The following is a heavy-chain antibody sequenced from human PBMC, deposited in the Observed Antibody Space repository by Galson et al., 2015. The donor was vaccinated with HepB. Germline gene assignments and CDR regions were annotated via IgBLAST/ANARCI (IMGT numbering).Heavy chain of an antibody. V-gene: IGHV1-3*01. Sequence: SVKVSCKASGYTFTSYAMHWVRQAPGQRLEWMGWINAGNGNTKYSQKFQGRVTITRDTSASTAYMELSSLRSEDTAVYYCARCPPYDILTGYSDAFDIWGQGTMVTVSS. CDR3: ARCPPYDILTGYSDAFDI. D-gene: IGHD3-9*01. J-gene: IGHJ3*02. CDR2: INAGNGNT. CDR1: GYTFTSYA.